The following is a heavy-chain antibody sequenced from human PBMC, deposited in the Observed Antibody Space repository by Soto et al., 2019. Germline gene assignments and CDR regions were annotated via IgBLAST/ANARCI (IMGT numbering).Heavy chain of an antibody. V-gene: IGHV3-7*01. J-gene: IGHJ4*02. D-gene: IGHD2-2*01. CDR3: ARARGWNIVIIPAASDY. Sequence: EVQLVESGGGLVQPGGSLRLSCAASGFTFSTYWMSWVRQAPGKGLEWVANINQDGSEKYYVDSVKGRFTISRDNAKNSLYLQMTRLRADDTAVYYCARARGWNIVIIPAASDYWGQGTRVTVSS. CDR2: INQDGSEK. CDR1: GFTFSTYW.